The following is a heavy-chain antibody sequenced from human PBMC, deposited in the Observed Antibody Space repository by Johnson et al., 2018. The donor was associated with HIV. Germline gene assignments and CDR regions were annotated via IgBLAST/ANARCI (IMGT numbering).Heavy chain of an antibody. Sequence: QVQLVESGGGVVQPGRSLRLSCAASGFTFSSYAMHWVRQAQGKGLEWVAVISYDGSNKYYADSVKGRFTISRDNAKNTLYLQMNSLRAEDTAVYYCARAGKTVTFDIWGQGTMVTVSS. CDR1: GFTFSSYA. V-gene: IGHV3-30-3*01. D-gene: IGHD1-14*01. J-gene: IGHJ3*02. CDR2: ISYDGSNK. CDR3: ARAGKTVTFDI.